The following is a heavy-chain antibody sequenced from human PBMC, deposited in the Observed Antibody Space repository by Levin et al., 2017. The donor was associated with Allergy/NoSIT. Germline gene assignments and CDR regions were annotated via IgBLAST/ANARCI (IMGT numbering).Heavy chain of an antibody. CDR1: GFTFSSHD. CDR2: INSDGRST. CDR3: VRGWDRGPFDY. V-gene: IGHV3-74*01. Sequence: GGSLRLSCAASGFTFSSHDMQWVRQGPGKGPVWVSQINSDGRSTSYADSVKGRFTIFRDDAKSTLYLQMNSLRAEDTAVYYCVRGWDRGPFDYWGQGALVTVSS. D-gene: IGHD1-14*01. J-gene: IGHJ4*02.